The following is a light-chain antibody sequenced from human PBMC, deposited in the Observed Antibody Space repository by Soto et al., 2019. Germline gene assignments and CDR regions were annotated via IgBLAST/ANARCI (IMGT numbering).Light chain of an antibody. CDR3: GADHGSGSNFVMV. J-gene: IGLJ2*01. CDR2: VGTGGIVG. V-gene: IGLV9-49*01. Sequence: QAVLTQPPSASASLGASVTHTCTLSSGYSNYKVDWYQQRPGKGPRFVMRVGTGGIVGSKGDGIPDRFSVLGSGLNRYLTIKNIQEEDESDYHCGADHGSGSNFVMVFGGGTKLTVL. CDR1: SGYSNYK.